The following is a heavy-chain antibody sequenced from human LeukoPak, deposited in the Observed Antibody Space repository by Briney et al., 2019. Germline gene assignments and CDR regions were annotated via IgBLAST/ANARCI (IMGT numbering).Heavy chain of an antibody. CDR1: GGTFSSYA. CDR3: ARAPYCSGGSCYRYDY. CDR2: ISAYNGNT. J-gene: IGHJ4*02. Sequence: ASVKVSCKASGGTFSSYAISWVRQAPGQGLEWMGWISAYNGNTNYAQKLQGRVTMTTDTSTSTAYMELRSLRSDDTAVYYCARAPYCSGGSCYRYDYWGQGTLVTVSS. V-gene: IGHV1-18*01. D-gene: IGHD2-15*01.